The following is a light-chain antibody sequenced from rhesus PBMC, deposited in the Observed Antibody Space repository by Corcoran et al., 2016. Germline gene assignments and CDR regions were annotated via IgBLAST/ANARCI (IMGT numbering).Light chain of an antibody. CDR2: DNN. CDR1: NIGTKS. J-gene: IGLJ1*01. CDR3: QVWESNNDYI. V-gene: IGLV3-25*02. Sequence: SYDLTKPPSVSAASGPTARIPWGGYNIGTKSVQWYPQKPAPAPVLVIYDNNEPPTWLPERFSGSKSGNTATLTIRGVEAGDEADYFCQVWESNNDYIFAVWTRLTVL.